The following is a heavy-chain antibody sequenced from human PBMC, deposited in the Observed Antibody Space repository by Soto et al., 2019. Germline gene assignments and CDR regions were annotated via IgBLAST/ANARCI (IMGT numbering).Heavy chain of an antibody. J-gene: IGHJ3*01. V-gene: IGHV3-30*13. CDR1: GFTLSSYG. CDR2: ISYHGGNK. D-gene: IGHD6-19*01. Sequence: QIQLVQSGGGGVQPGRSLRLSCAASGFTLSSYGMHWVRQAPGKGLEWVAAISYHGGNKWDMASLEGRFTVSRDNSESRVFLQVDSLRPEDTAMYFCAKARAHLAVAAIAGGGGAFDAWGQGTMVTVSS. CDR3: AKARAHLAVAAIAGGGGAFDA.